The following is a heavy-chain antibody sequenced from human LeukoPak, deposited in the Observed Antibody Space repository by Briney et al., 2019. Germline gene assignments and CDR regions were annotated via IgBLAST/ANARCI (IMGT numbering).Heavy chain of an antibody. CDR1: GFTFSSYG. V-gene: IGHV3-30*02. Sequence: GGSLRLSCAASGFTFSSYGMHWVRQAPGKGLEWVAFIRYDGSNKYYADSVKGRFTISRDNSKNTLYLQMNSLRAEDTAVFYCAKDPKVLLWFGESRGFDYWGQGTLVTVSS. CDR3: AKDPKVLLWFGESRGFDY. J-gene: IGHJ4*02. CDR2: IRYDGSNK. D-gene: IGHD3-10*01.